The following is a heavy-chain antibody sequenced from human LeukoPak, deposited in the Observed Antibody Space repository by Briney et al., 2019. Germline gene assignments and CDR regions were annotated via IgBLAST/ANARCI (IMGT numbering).Heavy chain of an antibody. J-gene: IGHJ5*02. D-gene: IGHD2-8*02. Sequence: SETLSLTCTVSGGSISIATYSWVWIRQPPWKVLEWIGNIYYSGSTNYNPSLKSRLTISVDTSKNQFSLKLSSVTAADTAVYHCARLRTGGTSYVRGDWFDPWGQGTLVTVSS. CDR2: IYYSGST. CDR3: ARLRTGGTSYVRGDWFDP. CDR1: GGSISIATYS. V-gene: IGHV4-39*01.